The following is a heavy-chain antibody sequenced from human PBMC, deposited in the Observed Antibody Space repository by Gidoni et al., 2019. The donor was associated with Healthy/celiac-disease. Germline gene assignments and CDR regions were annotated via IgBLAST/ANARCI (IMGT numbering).Heavy chain of an antibody. CDR1: GYSFTSYW. Sequence: EVQLGQAGEEVKKPGEALRVAGKGYGYSFTSYWIGWVRQMPGKGLEWMGFIYPGDSATRYSPSFQGQFTISADKSISTASLQWRSLKASDTAMYYCARSRVVSFDYWCQGTLVTVSS. J-gene: IGHJ4*02. CDR2: IYPGDSAT. V-gene: IGHV5-51*01. CDR3: ARSRVVSFDY. D-gene: IGHD3-3*01.